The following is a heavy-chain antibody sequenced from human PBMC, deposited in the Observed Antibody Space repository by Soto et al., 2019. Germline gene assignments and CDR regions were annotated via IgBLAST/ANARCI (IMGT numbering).Heavy chain of an antibody. Sequence: QVPLVQSGAEVKEPGDSVRVSCEASGYTFTAYYIHWVRQVPGQGLEWMGWINPKFGDTTYAQDFQGRVTMTRDMSISTVYMELSRLTSDDTAIYYCSRNMDYYYGPGSGNGHGVWGQGTTVTVFS. CDR2: INPKFGDT. J-gene: IGHJ6*02. CDR1: GYTFTAYY. CDR3: SRNMDYYYGPGSGNGHGV. D-gene: IGHD3-10*01. V-gene: IGHV1-2*02.